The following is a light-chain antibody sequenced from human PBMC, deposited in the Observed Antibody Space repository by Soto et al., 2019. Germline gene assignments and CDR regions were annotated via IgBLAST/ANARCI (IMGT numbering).Light chain of an antibody. CDR3: QQRSKFLWT. V-gene: IGKV3-11*01. J-gene: IGKJ1*01. CDR1: QSVSNY. CDR2: DTS. Sequence: EIVLTQSPATLSLSPGERATLSCRASQSVSNYLAWYQQKPGQAPRLLMYDTSNRTPGIPARFSGSGSGTAFTLTISSLEPEDFAVYFCQQRSKFLWTFGQGTKVEI.